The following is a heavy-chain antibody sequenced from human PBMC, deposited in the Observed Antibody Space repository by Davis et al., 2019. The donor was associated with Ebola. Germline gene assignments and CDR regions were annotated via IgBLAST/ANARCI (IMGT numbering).Heavy chain of an antibody. J-gene: IGHJ2*01. CDR1: GFTFSGYG. CDR2: INSDGTFT. Sequence: GESLKISCAASGFTFSGYGMYWVRQAPGEGLMCVSRINSDGTFTTYADSVKGRFTISRDNSRNTLFLQMNSLRAEDTALYYCAKEGYPHWYFDVWGRGTLVTVSS. CDR3: AKEGYPHWYFDV. V-gene: IGHV3-74*01. D-gene: IGHD1-1*01.